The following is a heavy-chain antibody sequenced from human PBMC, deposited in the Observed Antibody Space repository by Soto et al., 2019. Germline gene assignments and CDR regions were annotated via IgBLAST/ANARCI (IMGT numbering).Heavy chain of an antibody. CDR3: AKGNPGYSGYDSYFDY. D-gene: IGHD5-12*01. Sequence: PEGSLRLSCAASGFTFDDYTMHWVRQAPGKGLEWVSLISWDGGSTYYADSVKGRFTISRDNSKNSLYLQMNSLRTEDTALYYCAKGNPGYSGYDSYFDYWGQGTLVTVSS. V-gene: IGHV3-43*01. CDR2: ISWDGGST. CDR1: GFTFDDYT. J-gene: IGHJ4*02.